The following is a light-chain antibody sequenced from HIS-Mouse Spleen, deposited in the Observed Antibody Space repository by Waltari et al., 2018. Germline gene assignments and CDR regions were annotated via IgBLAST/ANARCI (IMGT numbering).Light chain of an antibody. J-gene: IGKJ4*01. CDR1: QSVSSY. Sequence: EIVLTQSPATLSLSPGERATLSCRASQSVSSYLAWYQQKPGQAPRLLIYDASNRATDIPARFSGSGSGTDFTLTISSLEPEDFAVYYCQQRSNWRCTFGGGTKVEIK. V-gene: IGKV3-11*01. CDR3: QQRSNWRCT. CDR2: DAS.